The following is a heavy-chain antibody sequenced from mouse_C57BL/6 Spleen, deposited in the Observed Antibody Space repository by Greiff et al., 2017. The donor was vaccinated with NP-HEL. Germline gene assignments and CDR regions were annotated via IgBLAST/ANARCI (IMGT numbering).Heavy chain of an antibody. CDR2: IYPGDGDT. D-gene: IGHD3-2*02. J-gene: IGHJ3*01. CDR1: GYAFSSSW. CDR3: ARWAQATPFAY. Sequence: QVQLQQSGPELVKPGASVKISCKASGYAFSSSWMNWVKQRPGKGLEWIGRIYPGDGDTNYNGKFKGKATLTADKSSSTAYMQLSSLTSEDSAVYFCARWAQATPFAYWGQGTLVTVSA. V-gene: IGHV1-82*01.